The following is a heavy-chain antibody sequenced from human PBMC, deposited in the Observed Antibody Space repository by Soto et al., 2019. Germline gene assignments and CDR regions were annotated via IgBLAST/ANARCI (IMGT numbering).Heavy chain of an antibody. D-gene: IGHD2-15*01. CDR2: SSGDSGTT. V-gene: IGHV1-18*01. CDR1: GYTFSDYK. CDR3: ARVRGGTRVYYFDS. Sequence: QIQLVQSGPEVKKPGASVKISCMTFGYTFSDYKINWVRQAPGQGLEWMGWSSGDSGTTDSVQKLQGRVTMTTDTSTSTAYLEVRSLRSDDTAVYYCARVRGGTRVYYFDSWGQGTLVTVAS. J-gene: IGHJ4*02.